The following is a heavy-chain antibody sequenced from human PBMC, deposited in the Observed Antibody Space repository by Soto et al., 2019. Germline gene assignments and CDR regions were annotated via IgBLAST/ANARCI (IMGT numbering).Heavy chain of an antibody. CDR2: IYYSGST. V-gene: IGHV4-31*03. Sequence: QVQLQESGPGLVKPSQTLSLTCTVSGGSISSGGYYWSWIRQHPGKGLEWIGYIYYSGSTYYNPSLKSRVTLSVDTSKNHFSLKLSSVTAADTAVYYCAIDNDWPGFPHWGQGTLVTVSS. CDR3: AIDNDWPGFPH. CDR1: GGSISSGGYY. D-gene: IGHD3-9*01. J-gene: IGHJ1*01.